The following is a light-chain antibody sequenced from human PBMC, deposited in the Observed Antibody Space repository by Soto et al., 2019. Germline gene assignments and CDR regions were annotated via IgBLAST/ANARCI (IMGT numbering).Light chain of an antibody. V-gene: IGKV3-15*01. J-gene: IGKJ5*01. CDR2: GAS. CDR1: LSVSNN. CDR3: QQYEKWPPSIT. Sequence: EIVLTQSPGTLSLSTGERATRSCRASLSVSNNYLAWYQQKPGQGPRLIIYGASTRATGISARFSGSGSGTEFTLTISSLQSEDFAVYYCQQYEKWPPSITFGQGTRLEIK.